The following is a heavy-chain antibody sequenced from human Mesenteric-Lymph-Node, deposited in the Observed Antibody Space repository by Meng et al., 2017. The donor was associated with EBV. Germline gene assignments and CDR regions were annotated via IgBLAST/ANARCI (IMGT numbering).Heavy chain of an antibody. V-gene: IGHV4-34*01. J-gene: IGHJ4*02. Sequence: QWQLQQWGAGLLKPSETLSLTCAVYGGSFSGYYWTWIRQPPGKGLEWVGEINYRGSTNYNPSLKSRVTISVDTSKSQLYLKLSSVTAADTAVYYCARGVNPAYWGQGTLVTVSS. D-gene: IGHD2-2*01. CDR3: ARGVNPAY. CDR2: INYRGST. CDR1: GGSFSGYY.